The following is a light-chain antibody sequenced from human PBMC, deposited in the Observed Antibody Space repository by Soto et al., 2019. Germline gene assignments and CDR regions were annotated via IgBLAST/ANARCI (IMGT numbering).Light chain of an antibody. V-gene: IGLV1-44*01. CDR1: NSNIGNNP. Sequence: QSVLTQPPSASGTPGQRVTISCSGSNSNIGNNPVKWYQQLPGTAPKLLIYINNERPSGVPDRFSGSKSGTSASLAVSGLQSEDEADYYCAAWDDSLNAWVFGGGTKVTVL. J-gene: IGLJ3*02. CDR2: INN. CDR3: AAWDDSLNAWV.